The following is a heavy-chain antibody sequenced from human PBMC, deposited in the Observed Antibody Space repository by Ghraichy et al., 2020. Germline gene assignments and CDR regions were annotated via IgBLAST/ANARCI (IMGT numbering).Heavy chain of an antibody. Sequence: ASVKVSCTASGYTFTRHYIHWVRQAPGQGLEWMGLINPSAGSTGYAQKFQGRVTMTRDTSSSTVYVELSSLRSEDTAVYYCARDTGARPGNLGIFYYMDVWGEGTTVTVSS. V-gene: IGHV1-46*01. CDR1: GYTFTRHY. D-gene: IGHD6-6*01. CDR2: INPSAGST. CDR3: ARDTGARPGNLGIFYYMDV. J-gene: IGHJ6*03.